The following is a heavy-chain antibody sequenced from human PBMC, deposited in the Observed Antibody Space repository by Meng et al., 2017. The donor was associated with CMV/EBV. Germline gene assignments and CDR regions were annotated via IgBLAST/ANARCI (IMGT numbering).Heavy chain of an antibody. CDR3: AREMPIAAAGCFDY. CDR2: IYTSGST. D-gene: IGHD6-13*01. CDR1: GGSISSYY. Sequence: QVRRQGSGPGLLKPSGTLSLTCTVSGGSISSYYWSWIRQPAGKGLEWIGRIYTSGSTNYNPSLKSRVTMSVDTSKNQFSLKLSSVTAADTAVYYCAREMPIAAAGCFDYWGQGTLVTVSS. V-gene: IGHV4-4*07. J-gene: IGHJ4*02.